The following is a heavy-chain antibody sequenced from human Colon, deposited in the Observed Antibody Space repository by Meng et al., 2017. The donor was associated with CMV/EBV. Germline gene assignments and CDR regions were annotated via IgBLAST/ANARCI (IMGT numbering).Heavy chain of an antibody. CDR3: AREGGVVPAAIFAFDI. D-gene: IGHD2-2*02. V-gene: IGHV3-74*01. J-gene: IGHJ3*02. CDR2: INSDGSST. Sequence: GSLKISCAASGFTFSSYWMHWVRQAPGKGLVWVSRINSDGSSTSYADSVKGRFTISRDNAKNTLYLQMNSLRAEDTAVYYCAREGGVVPAAIFAFDIWGQGTMVTVSS. CDR1: GFTFSSYW.